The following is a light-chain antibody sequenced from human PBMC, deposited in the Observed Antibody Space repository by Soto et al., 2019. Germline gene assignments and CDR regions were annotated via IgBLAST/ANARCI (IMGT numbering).Light chain of an antibody. CDR2: EVT. J-gene: IGLJ2*01. V-gene: IGLV2-8*01. CDR1: RSDVGDYND. Sequence: QSALTQPPSASGSPGQSVTISCTGTRSDVGDYNDVSWYQQHPGKAPKLLIYEVTKRPSGVPDRFSGSKSANTASLTVSGLQAEDEADYYCSSYAGSDNFEVFGGGTKLTVL. CDR3: SSYAGSDNFEV.